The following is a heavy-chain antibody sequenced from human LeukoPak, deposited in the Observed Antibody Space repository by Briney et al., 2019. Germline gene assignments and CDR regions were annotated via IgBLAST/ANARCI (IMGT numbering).Heavy chain of an antibody. J-gene: IGHJ3*02. D-gene: IGHD3-22*01. CDR1: GYTFTSRY. CDR3: ARVVGSYDDTGYEDAFDI. V-gene: IGHV1-46*01. Sequence: PGGSLRLSCAASGYTFTSRYVHWVRQAPGQGLEWMGMINPSGGSTRYAQKFQGRVTMTRDTSTSTVYMELSSLRPEDTAVYYCARVVGSYDDTGYEDAFDIWGQGTLVTVSS. CDR2: INPSGGST.